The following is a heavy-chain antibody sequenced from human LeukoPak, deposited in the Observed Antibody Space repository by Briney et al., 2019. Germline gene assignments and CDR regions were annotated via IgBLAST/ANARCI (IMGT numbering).Heavy chain of an antibody. CDR2: IYSGGST. D-gene: IGHD3-3*01. V-gene: IGHV3-53*01. Sequence: PGGSLRLSCAASGFTFSSNYMSWVRQAPGKGLEWVSVIYSGGSTYYADSVKGRFTISRDNSKNTLYLQMNSLRAEDTAVYYCARVEEWLRYNWFDPWGQGTLVTVSS. CDR1: GFTFSSNY. CDR3: ARVEEWLRYNWFDP. J-gene: IGHJ5*02.